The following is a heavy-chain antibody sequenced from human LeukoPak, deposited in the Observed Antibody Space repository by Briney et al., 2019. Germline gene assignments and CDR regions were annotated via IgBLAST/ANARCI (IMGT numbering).Heavy chain of an antibody. D-gene: IGHD3-10*01. CDR2: ISGISGSTT. CDR1: GFTFSSYA. Sequence: GGSLRLSCAASGFTFSSYAMSWVRQAPGKGLQWVSAISGISGSTTIYADSVKGRFTASRDNSKSTLYLQMNSLRVEDTAVYYCAKNYNSGRGVPYGMDVWGQGTTVTVAS. CDR3: AKNYNSGRGVPYGMDV. V-gene: IGHV3-23*01. J-gene: IGHJ6*02.